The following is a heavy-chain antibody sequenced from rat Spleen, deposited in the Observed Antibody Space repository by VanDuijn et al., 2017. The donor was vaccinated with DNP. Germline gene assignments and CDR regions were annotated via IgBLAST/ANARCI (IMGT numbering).Heavy chain of an antibody. D-gene: IGHD4-3*01. CDR3: ARDLIIRDTTSAMDA. V-gene: IGHV2-19*01. CDR1: GFSLTDYS. J-gene: IGHJ4*01. CDR2: ISNSGIT. Sequence: QVQLKESGPGMVQPSQTLSLTCTVSGFSLTDYSAHWVRQPPGKVLEWIAAISNSGITYYNSALKSRLSISRDTSKSQVFLKLNSLQTEDTATYYCARDLIIRDTTSAMDAWGQGTSVTVSS.